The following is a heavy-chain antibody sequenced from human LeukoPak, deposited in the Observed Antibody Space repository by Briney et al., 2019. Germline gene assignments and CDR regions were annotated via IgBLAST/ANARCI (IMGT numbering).Heavy chain of an antibody. CDR1: GGSISSSSYY. V-gene: IGHV4-39*07. Sequence: SETLSLTCTVSGGSISSSSYYWGWVRQPPGKGLEWIGSIYYSGSTYYNPSLKSRVTISMDTSKNQFSLKLSSVTAADTAVYYCARGVYGSGNSNWFDPWGQGTLVTVSS. J-gene: IGHJ5*02. CDR3: ARGVYGSGNSNWFDP. CDR2: IYYSGST. D-gene: IGHD3-10*01.